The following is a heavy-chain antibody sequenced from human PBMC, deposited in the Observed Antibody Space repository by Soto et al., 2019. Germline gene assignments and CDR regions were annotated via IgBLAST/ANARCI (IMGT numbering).Heavy chain of an antibody. D-gene: IGHD2-2*02. CDR2: IYYSGST. J-gene: IGHJ4*02. CDR3: ARSTAIRYFDY. Sequence: SETLSLTCTVSGGSISSGGYYWSWIRQHPGKGLEWIGYIYYSGSTYYNPSLKSRVTISVDTSKNQFSLKLSSVTAADTAVYYCARSTAIRYFDYWGQGXLVTVYS. CDR1: GGSISSGGYY. V-gene: IGHV4-31*03.